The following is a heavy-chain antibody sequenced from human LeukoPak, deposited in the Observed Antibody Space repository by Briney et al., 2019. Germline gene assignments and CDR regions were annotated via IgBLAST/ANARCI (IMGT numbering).Heavy chain of an antibody. CDR3: AREVGEGYCSSTSCYADY. CDR2: INHSGST. J-gene: IGHJ4*02. V-gene: IGHV4-34*01. Sequence: SETLSLTCAVYGGSFSGYYWSWIRQPPGKGLEWIGEINHSGSTNYNPSLKSRGTISVDTSRNQFSLKLSSVTAADTAVYYCAREVGEGYCSSTSCYADYWGQGTLVTVSS. CDR1: GGSFSGYY. D-gene: IGHD2-2*01.